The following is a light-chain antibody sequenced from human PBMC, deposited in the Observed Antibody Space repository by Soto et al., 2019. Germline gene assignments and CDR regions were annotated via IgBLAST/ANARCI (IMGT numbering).Light chain of an antibody. J-gene: IGKJ4*01. CDR2: AAS. CDR1: QSVSSSY. V-gene: IGKV3-20*01. CDR3: QQYGTSPAT. Sequence: EIVLTQSPGTLSLSPGERATLSCRASQSVSSSYLAWYQQKPGQAPRLLIYAASSSATGIPDRFSGSGSGTDFTLTISRLEPEDMAVFYCQQYGTSPATFGGGTTVEIK.